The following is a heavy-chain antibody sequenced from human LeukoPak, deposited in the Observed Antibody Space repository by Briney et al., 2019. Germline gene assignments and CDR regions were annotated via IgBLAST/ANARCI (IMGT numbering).Heavy chain of an antibody. Sequence: PGGSLRLSCAASGFTFSSYEMNWVRQAPGKGLEWVSYISSSGNTIYHTDSVKGRFTISRDNAKTSLYLQMNSLRAEDTAVYYCARALWRTVVTAFGYWGQGTLVTVSS. CDR1: GFTFSSYE. V-gene: IGHV3-48*03. CDR2: ISSSGNTI. D-gene: IGHD4-23*01. J-gene: IGHJ4*02. CDR3: ARALWRTVVTAFGY.